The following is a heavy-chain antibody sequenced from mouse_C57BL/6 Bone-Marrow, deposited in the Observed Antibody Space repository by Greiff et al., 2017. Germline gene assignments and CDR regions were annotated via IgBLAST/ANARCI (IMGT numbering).Heavy chain of an antibody. CDR2: IYPGSGST. J-gene: IGHJ2*01. V-gene: IGHV1-55*01. CDR1: GYTFTSYW. CDR3: ARVATTVVDY. Sequence: QVHVKQPGAELVKPGASVTMSCKASGYTFTSYWITWVKQRPGQGLEWIGDIYPGSGSTNYNEKFKSKATLTVDTSSSTAYMQLSSLTSEDSAVYYCARVATTVVDYWGQGTTLSVSS. D-gene: IGHD1-1*01.